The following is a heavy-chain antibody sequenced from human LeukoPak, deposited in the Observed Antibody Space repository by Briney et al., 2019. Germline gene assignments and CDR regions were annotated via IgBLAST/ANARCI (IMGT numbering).Heavy chain of an antibody. CDR2: IYDSGSA. D-gene: IGHD5-12*01. CDR1: GGSISSYY. J-gene: IGHJ6*02. Sequence: KTSETLSLTCTVSGGSISSYYWSWIRQPPGKGLEWIGYIYDSGSANYNPSLKSRVTISVDTSKNQFSLKVKSVTAADTAVYYCARQHRVTTSPYYGMDVWGQGTTVTVSS. V-gene: IGHV4-59*08. CDR3: ARQHRVTTSPYYGMDV.